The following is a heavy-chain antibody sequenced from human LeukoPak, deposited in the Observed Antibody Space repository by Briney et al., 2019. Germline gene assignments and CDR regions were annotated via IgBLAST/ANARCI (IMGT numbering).Heavy chain of an antibody. CDR3: ARGPPVSYCSGGSCYYTDDAFDI. CDR2: ISSSSSTI. J-gene: IGHJ3*02. CDR1: GFTFSSYS. Sequence: GGSLRLSCAASGFTFSSYSMNWVRQAPGKGLEWVSYISSSSSTIYYADSVKGRFTISRDNAKNSLYLQMNSLRAEDTAVYYCARGPPVSYCSGGSCYYTDDAFDIWGQGTMVTVSS. V-gene: IGHV3-48*01. D-gene: IGHD2-15*01.